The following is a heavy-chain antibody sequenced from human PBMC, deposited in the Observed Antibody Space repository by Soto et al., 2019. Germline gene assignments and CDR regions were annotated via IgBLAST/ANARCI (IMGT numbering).Heavy chain of an antibody. CDR3: ARHLRDCTNGVCPNWFDP. V-gene: IGHV4-39*01. CDR1: GGSVSSSSYY. Sequence: SETLSLTCTVSGGSVSSSSYYWGWVRQPPGKGLEWIGCVYYSGSTYYNPSLESRVTISVDKSKNQFSLKLRSVSAADTAVYYCARHLRDCTNGVCPNWFDPWGHGTLVTVSS. CDR2: VYYSGST. J-gene: IGHJ5*02. D-gene: IGHD2-8*01.